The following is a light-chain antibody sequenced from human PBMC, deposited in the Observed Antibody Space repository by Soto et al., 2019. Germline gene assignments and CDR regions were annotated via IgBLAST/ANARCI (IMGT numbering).Light chain of an antibody. V-gene: IGKV3-20*01. J-gene: IGKJ1*01. Sequence: EIVLTQSPATLSLSPGERATLSCRASQTVNTYLAWYQQKPGQAPRLLIYGASTRATGIPDRFSGSGSGTDFTLTISRLEPEDVAVYYCQQYEAVVTFGQGTKVDIK. CDR3: QQYEAVVT. CDR2: GAS. CDR1: QTVNTY.